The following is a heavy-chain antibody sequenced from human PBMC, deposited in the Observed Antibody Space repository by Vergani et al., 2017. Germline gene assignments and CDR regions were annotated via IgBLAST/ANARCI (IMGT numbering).Heavy chain of an antibody. CDR2: INQNGRT. CDR1: GGSFSGYF. Sequence: QVQLQQWGAGLLKPSETLSLTCAVYGGSFSGYFWNWIRQPPGKGLEWVGEINQNGRTNYNPSLSSRVTISVDTSKNQFSLRVNSVTAADTAVYYCVRDPWESGGPYSGCWGRGTLVSVSS. CDR3: VRDPWESGGPYSGC. D-gene: IGHD2-15*01. V-gene: IGHV4-34*01. J-gene: IGHJ4*02.